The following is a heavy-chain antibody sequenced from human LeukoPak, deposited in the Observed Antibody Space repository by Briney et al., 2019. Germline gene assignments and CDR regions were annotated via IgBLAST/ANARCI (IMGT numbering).Heavy chain of an antibody. CDR1: GGSISSYY. J-gene: IGHJ4*02. V-gene: IGHV4-4*07. CDR2: IYTSGST. CDR3: ARGAWYSSGWYEDY. D-gene: IGHD6-19*01. Sequence: SETLSLTCTVYGGSISSYYWSWIRQPAGKGLEWIGRIYTSGSTNYNPSLKSRVTMSVDTSKNQFSLKLSSVTAADTAVYYCARGAWYSSGWYEDYWGQGTLVTVSS.